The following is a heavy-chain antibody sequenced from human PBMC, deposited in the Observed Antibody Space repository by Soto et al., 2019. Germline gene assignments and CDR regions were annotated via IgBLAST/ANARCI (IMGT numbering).Heavy chain of an antibody. J-gene: IGHJ4*02. CDR3: AGCHGGNSGYDY. CDR2: IYYTGAT. D-gene: IGHD3-10*01. CDR1: GGSLGGGGYY. V-gene: IGHV4-31*03. Sequence: QVQLQESGPGLVKPSQTLSLTCSVSGGSLGGGGYYWSWIRQRPGEGLEWIGYIYYTGATFYNPSLESRPTLAVGPSQNPLPPKMTPVTAADTAVYLCAGCHGGNSGYDYWGQGTHVTVSS.